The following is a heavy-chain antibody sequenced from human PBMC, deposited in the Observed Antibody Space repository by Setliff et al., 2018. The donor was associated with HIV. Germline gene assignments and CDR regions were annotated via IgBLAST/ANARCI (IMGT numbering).Heavy chain of an antibody. J-gene: IGHJ5*02. D-gene: IGHD3-3*01. CDR2: IDPNSDDT. Sequence: ASVKVSCKTSGYTFTDYFIHWVRQAPGQGLEWMGWIDPNSDDTTYAQNFQGRVTMTIDTSVNTAYLELSRLRTDDTAVYYCARTEYFDFWSGPRGFDPWGQGTQVTVSS. V-gene: IGHV1-2*02. CDR3: ARTEYFDFWSGPRGFDP. CDR1: GYTFTDYF.